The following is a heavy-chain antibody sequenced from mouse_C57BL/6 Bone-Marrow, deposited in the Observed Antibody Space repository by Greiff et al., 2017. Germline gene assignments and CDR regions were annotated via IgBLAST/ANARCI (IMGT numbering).Heavy chain of an antibody. J-gene: IGHJ3*01. CDR3: ARSKKWDCWVAY. CDR2: INPGSGGT. Sequence: QVQLQQSGAELVRPGTSVKVSCKASGYAFTNYLIEWVKQRPGQGLEWIGVINPGSGGTNYNEKFKGKATLTADKYSSTAYMQLSSLTSEDSAVYFCARSKKWDCWVAYWGQGTLVTVSA. V-gene: IGHV1-54*01. CDR1: GYAFTNYL. D-gene: IGHD1-3*01.